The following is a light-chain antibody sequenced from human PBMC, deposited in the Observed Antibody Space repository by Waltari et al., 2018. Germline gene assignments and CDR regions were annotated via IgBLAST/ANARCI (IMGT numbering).Light chain of an antibody. CDR1: QIVSSY. Sequence: EIVLTQSPATLSLSPGERATLPCRASQIVSSYLAWYQQKPGQAPRLLIYDASNRATGIPARFSGSGSGTDFTLTISSLEPEDFAVYYCQQRSNWPGITFGQGTRLEIK. CDR2: DAS. J-gene: IGKJ5*01. V-gene: IGKV3-11*01. CDR3: QQRSNWPGIT.